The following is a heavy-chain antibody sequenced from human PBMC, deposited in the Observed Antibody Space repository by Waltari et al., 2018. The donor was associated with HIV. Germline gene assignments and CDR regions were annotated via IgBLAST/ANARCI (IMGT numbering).Heavy chain of an antibody. J-gene: IGHJ6*02. CDR2: IYYSGST. CDR1: GGSISSSSYY. CDR3: ARHNQGNPNSYYYGMDV. V-gene: IGHV4-39*01. Sequence: QLQLQESGPGLVKPSETLSLTCTVSGGSISSSSYYWGWIRQPPGKGLEWIGSIYYSGSTYYNPSRKSRVTISVDTSKNQFSLKLSSVTAADTAVYYCARHNQGNPNSYYYGMDVWGQGTTVTVSS.